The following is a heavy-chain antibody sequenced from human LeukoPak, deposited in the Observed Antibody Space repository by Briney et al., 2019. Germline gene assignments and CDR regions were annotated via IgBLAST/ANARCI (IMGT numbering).Heavy chain of an antibody. V-gene: IGHV3-74*01. CDR3: ARGLLVVVVPAAHRKFHNWFDP. CDR1: GFTFSSYW. Sequence: GGSLRLSCAASGFTFSSYWMHWVRHAPGKGLVWVSRINSDGSSTSYADSVKGRFTISRDNAKNTLYLQMNSLRAEDTAVYYCARGLLVVVVPAAHRKFHNWFDPWGQGTLVTVSS. J-gene: IGHJ5*02. CDR2: INSDGSST. D-gene: IGHD2-2*01.